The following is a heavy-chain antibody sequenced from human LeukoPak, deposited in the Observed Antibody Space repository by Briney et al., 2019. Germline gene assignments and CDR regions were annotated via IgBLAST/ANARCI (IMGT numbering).Heavy chain of an antibody. J-gene: IGHJ4*02. Sequence: SGTLSLTCTVSGDSISSYYWSWIRQPAGKGLEWIGRVYTSGSTNYNPSLKSRVTVSVDTSKNQFSLKLSSVTAADTAVYYCARLQGDYSFDYWGQGTLVTVSS. CDR3: ARLQGDYSFDY. V-gene: IGHV4-4*07. D-gene: IGHD4-11*01. CDR1: GDSISSYY. CDR2: VYTSGST.